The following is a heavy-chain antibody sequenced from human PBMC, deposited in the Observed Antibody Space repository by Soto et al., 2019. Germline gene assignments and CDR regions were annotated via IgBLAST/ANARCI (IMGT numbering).Heavy chain of an antibody. V-gene: IGHV3-48*01. Sequence: EVQLVESGGGLVQPGGSLRLSCAASGFTFSSYSMNWVRQAPGKGLEWVSYISSSSSTIYYADSVKGRFTISRDNAKNSLYLQMNSLRAEDTAVYYCARDGRLITFWGPFSAPDYWGQGTLVTVSS. CDR2: ISSSSSTI. CDR1: GFTFSSYS. CDR3: ARDGRLITFWGPFSAPDY. J-gene: IGHJ4*02. D-gene: IGHD3-16*01.